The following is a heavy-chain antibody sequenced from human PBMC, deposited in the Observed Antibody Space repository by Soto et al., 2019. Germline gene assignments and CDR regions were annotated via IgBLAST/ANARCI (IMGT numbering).Heavy chain of an antibody. CDR1: GGSFSGYY. V-gene: IGHV4-34*01. CDR3: ARGRLRFLEWSHIHYNWFDP. Sequence: QVQLQQWGAGLLKPSETLSLTCAVYGGSFSGYYWSWIRQPPGKGLEWIGESNHSGSTNYNPSLKSRVTISVDTSKNQFSLKLSSVTAADTAVYYCARGRLRFLEWSHIHYNWFDPWGQGTLVTVSS. J-gene: IGHJ5*02. CDR2: SNHSGST. D-gene: IGHD3-3*01.